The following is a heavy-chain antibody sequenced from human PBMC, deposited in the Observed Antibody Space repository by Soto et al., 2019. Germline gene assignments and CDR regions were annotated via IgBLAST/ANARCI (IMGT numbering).Heavy chain of an antibody. CDR3: ASPHSGYTDFEY. V-gene: IGHV3-21*01. J-gene: IGHJ4*02. Sequence: LRLSCAASRFTFSAYTMNWVRQAPGKGLEWVSSIGSSGDYMYYAESVKGRFTISRDNARDSLYLQMNSLRVEDTAVYYCASPHSGYTDFEYWGQGTLVTVSS. CDR1: RFTFSAYT. CDR2: IGSSGDYM. D-gene: IGHD6-25*01.